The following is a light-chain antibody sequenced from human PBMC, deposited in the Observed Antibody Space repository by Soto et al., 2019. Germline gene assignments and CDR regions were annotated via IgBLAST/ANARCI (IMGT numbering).Light chain of an antibody. J-gene: IGKJ1*01. CDR2: DAS. CDR1: QSISSW. CDR3: QQYNSYPGT. Sequence: DIQMTQSPSTLSASVGDRVTITCRASQSISSWLAWYQQKPGKAPKLLIYDASSLESGVPSRFSGSGSGTEFPLTISSLQPDDFANYYCQQYNSYPGTFGQGTKVEIK. V-gene: IGKV1-5*01.